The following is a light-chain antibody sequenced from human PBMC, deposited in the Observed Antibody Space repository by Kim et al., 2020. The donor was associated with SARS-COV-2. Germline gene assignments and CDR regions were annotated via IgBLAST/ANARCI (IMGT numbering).Light chain of an antibody. CDR3: QQSYGTPS. CDR1: QNINTY. V-gene: IGKV1-39*01. CDR2: LAS. Sequence: DIQLTQPPSLSASIGDRVTITCRASQNINTYLHWYQHRPGKAPKLLIFLASRFQSGVPSRFIASGSGTDFTLTINGLQPEDFATYYCQQSYGTPSFGGGTKLEI. J-gene: IGKJ4*01.